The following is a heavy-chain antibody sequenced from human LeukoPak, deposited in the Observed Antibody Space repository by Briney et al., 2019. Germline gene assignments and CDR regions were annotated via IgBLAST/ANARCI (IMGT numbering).Heavy chain of an antibody. Sequence: PGGSLRLSCAASGFTFSSYGMSWVRQAPGKGLEWVSAISGSGGGTYYADSAKGRFTISRDNSKNTLYLQMNSLRAEDTAVYYCARDQYSSSSVTYWGQGTLVTVSS. CDR1: GFTFSSYG. D-gene: IGHD6-6*01. V-gene: IGHV3-23*01. CDR3: ARDQYSSSSVTY. J-gene: IGHJ4*02. CDR2: ISGSGGGT.